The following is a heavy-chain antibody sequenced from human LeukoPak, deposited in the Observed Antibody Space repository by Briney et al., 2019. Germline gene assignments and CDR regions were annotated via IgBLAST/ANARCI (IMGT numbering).Heavy chain of an antibody. V-gene: IGHV4-59*01. J-gene: IGHJ4*02. CDR1: GGSISSYY. D-gene: IGHD6-6*01. Sequence: SETLSLTCTVSGGSISSYYWSWIRQPPGKGLEWIGYIYYSGSTNYNPSLKSRVTISVDTSKNQFSLKLSSVTAADTAVYYCARGDTVAARPGRIDYWGQGTLVTVSS. CDR3: ARGDTVAARPGRIDY. CDR2: IYYSGST.